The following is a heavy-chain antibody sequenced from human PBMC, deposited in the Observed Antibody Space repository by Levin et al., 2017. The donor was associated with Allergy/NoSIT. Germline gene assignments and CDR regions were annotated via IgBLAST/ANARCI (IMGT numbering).Heavy chain of an antibody. Sequence: GESLKISCAASGFTFSSYAMSWVRQAPGKGLEWVSAISGSGGSTYYADSVKGRFTISRDNSKNTLYLQMNSLRAEDTAVYYCAKLGRGRWWLGLDYWGQGTLVTVSS. J-gene: IGHJ4*02. D-gene: IGHD2-15*01. CDR3: AKLGRGRWWLGLDY. V-gene: IGHV3-23*01. CDR1: GFTFSSYA. CDR2: ISGSGGST.